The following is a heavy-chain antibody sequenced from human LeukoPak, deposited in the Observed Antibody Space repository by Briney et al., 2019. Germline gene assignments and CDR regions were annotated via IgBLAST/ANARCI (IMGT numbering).Heavy chain of an antibody. CDR1: VGSINSGHYY. D-gene: IGHD1-14*01. CDR3: ARELDHSSNWFDP. Sequence: SETLSLTCTVSVGSINSGHYYWTWLRLPAGKGLQWIGRVYSSGSSYNPSLKSRVTISIDTSENQFSLKLDSVTAADPAVYFWARELDHSSNWFDPRGQGALVTVSS. V-gene: IGHV4-61*02. CDR2: VYSSGS. J-gene: IGHJ5*02.